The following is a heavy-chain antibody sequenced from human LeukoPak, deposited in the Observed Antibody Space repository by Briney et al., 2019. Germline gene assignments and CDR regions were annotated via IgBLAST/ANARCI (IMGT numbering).Heavy chain of an antibody. Sequence: GGSLRLSCAASGFTFASFEMDWIRQAPGKGLKWVSYISSSGSTIYYADSVKGRFTISRDNAKNSLYLQMNSLRAEDTAVYFCARELGYIYGSSFDIWGQGTMVTVSS. D-gene: IGHD5-18*01. CDR1: GFTFASFE. CDR2: ISSSGSTI. CDR3: ARELGYIYGSSFDI. V-gene: IGHV3-48*03. J-gene: IGHJ3*02.